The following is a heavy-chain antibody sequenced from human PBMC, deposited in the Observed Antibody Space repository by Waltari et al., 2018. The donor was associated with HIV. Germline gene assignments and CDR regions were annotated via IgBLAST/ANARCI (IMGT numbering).Heavy chain of an antibody. CDR3: TRDGLYYDFWSGYPGY. D-gene: IGHD3-3*01. V-gene: IGHV3-49*03. J-gene: IGHJ4*02. CDR2: IRSKAYGGTT. Sequence: EVQLVESGGGLVQQGRSLRLSCTASGFTFGDYVLSWFLQAPGKGLEWVGFIRSKAYGGTTEYAASVKGRFTISRDDSKSIAYLQMNSLKTEDTAVYYCTRDGLYYDFWSGYPGYWGQGTLVTVSS. CDR1: GFTFGDYV.